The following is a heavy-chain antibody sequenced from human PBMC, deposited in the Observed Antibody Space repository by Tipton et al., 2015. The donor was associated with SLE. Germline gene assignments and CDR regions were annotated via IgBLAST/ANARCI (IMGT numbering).Heavy chain of an antibody. D-gene: IGHD2-21*02. J-gene: IGHJ4*02. CDR1: GGSISSGGYS. Sequence: TLSLTCAVSGGSISSGGYSWSWIRQPPGKGLEWIGYIYHSGSTYYNPSLKSRVTISVDRSKNQFSLKLSSVTAADTAVYYCARGVTHVTFDYWGQGTLVTVSS. V-gene: IGHV4-30-2*01. CDR3: ARGVTHVTFDY. CDR2: IYHSGST.